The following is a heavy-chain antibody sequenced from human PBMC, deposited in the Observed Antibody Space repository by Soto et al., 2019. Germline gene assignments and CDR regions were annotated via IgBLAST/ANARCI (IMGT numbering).Heavy chain of an antibody. V-gene: IGHV3-23*01. CDR3: VKDTHSGRYGWYFDL. D-gene: IGHD1-26*01. CDR2: ISGSGGST. Sequence: EVQLLESGGGLVQPGGSLRLSCGASGFTFSSYAMSWVRQAPGKGLEWVSAISGSGGSTYYADSVKGRFTISSDNSKNTLYLQMNSLRAEATAIYYCVKDTHSGRYGWYFDLWGRGTLVTVSS. CDR1: GFTFSSYA. J-gene: IGHJ2*01.